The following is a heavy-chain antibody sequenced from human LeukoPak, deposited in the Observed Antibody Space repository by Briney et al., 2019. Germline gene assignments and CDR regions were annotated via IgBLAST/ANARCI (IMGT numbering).Heavy chain of an antibody. CDR1: GGSISSGDYY. V-gene: IGHV4-30-4*08. J-gene: IGHJ4*02. CDR2: IYYSGST. D-gene: IGHD2-21*01. CDR3: ARASILWWRGLDY. Sequence: SETLSLTCTVSGGSISSGDYYWSWIRQPPGKGLEWIGYIYYSGSTYYNPSLKSRVTISVDTSKNQFSLKLSSVTAADTAVYYCARASILWWRGLDYWGQGTLVTVSS.